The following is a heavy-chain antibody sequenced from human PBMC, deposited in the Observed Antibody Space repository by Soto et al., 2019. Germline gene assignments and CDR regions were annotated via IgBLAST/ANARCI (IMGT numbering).Heavy chain of an antibody. CDR1: GFTFSGYS. Sequence: EVQLVESGGGLVKPGGSLRLSCAGSGFTFSGYSMNWVRQAPGKGLEWVSSISRSSNNMYYADSVKGRFTMSRDNAKNSLYLQMNNLRVNDTAVYYCARDLASATGSFDYWGQGTLVTVSS. D-gene: IGHD1-1*01. V-gene: IGHV3-21*02. CDR3: ARDLASATGSFDY. J-gene: IGHJ4*02. CDR2: ISRSSNNM.